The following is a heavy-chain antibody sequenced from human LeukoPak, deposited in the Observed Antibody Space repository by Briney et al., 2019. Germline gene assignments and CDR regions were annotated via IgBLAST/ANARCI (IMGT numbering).Heavy chain of an antibody. CDR1: GGSISSYY. D-gene: IGHD1/OR15-1a*01. CDR2: IYYSGST. J-gene: IGHJ6*02. V-gene: IGHV4-59*08. Sequence: KTSETLSLTCTVSGGSISSYYWSWIRQPPGKGLEWIGYIYYSGSTNYNPSLKSRVTISVDTSKNQFSLKLSSVTAADTAVYYCARHLLEHGQNYYYYYGMDVWGQGTTVTVSS. CDR3: ARHLLEHGQNYYYYYGMDV.